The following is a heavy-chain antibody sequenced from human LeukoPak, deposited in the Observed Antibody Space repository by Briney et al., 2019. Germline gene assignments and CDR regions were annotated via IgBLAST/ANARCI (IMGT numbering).Heavy chain of an antibody. CDR3: ARETINCGGDCYDY. V-gene: IGHV3-48*03. J-gene: IGHJ4*02. CDR2: IDTSGTNI. Sequence: GGSLRLSCAASGVTFSSYEMNWVRQAPGQGLERVSYIDTSGTNIYYAGSVKGRFTVSRDNAKNSLYLQMNSLRAEDTGIYYCARETINCGGDCYDYWGQGALVTVSS. CDR1: GVTFSSYE. D-gene: IGHD2-21*01.